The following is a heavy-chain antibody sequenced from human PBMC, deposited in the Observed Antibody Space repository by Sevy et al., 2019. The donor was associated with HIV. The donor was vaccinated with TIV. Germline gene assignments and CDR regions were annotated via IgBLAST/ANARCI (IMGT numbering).Heavy chain of an antibody. Sequence: SETLSLTCTVSGGSISSSSYYWGWIRQPPGKGLEWIGSIYYSGSTYYNPSLKSRVTISVDTSKNQFSLKLSSVTAADTAVYCCASVMGTQYYYYYYGMDVWGQGTTVTVSS. CDR3: ASVMGTQYYYYYYGMDV. CDR1: GGSISSSSYY. V-gene: IGHV4-39*01. J-gene: IGHJ6*02. CDR2: IYYSGST. D-gene: IGHD2-8*01.